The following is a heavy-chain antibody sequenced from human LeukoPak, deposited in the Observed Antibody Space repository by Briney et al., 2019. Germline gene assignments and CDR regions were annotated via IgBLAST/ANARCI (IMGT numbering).Heavy chain of an antibody. J-gene: IGHJ4*02. Sequence: GGSLRLSCAASGFTFSSYGMYWVRQAPGKGLEWVAVVSYDGKSENYADTVKGRFTISRDNSENTLYLQMSRLRAEDTALYYCAKESSVAGAGLLDYWGQGTLVTVSS. CDR3: AKESSVAGAGLLDY. CDR1: GFTFSSYG. V-gene: IGHV3-30*18. D-gene: IGHD6-19*01. CDR2: VSYDGKSE.